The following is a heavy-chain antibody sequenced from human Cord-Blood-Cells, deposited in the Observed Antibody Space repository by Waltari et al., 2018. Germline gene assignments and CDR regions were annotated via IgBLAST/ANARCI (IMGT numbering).Heavy chain of an antibody. CDR1: GFTFDYYA. V-gene: IGHV3-9*01. D-gene: IGHD3-9*01. Sequence: EVQLVESGGGLVQPGRSLPLSCAASGFTFDYYAIPWVRQAPGKGLEWVSGISWNSGSIGYADSVKGRFTISRDNAKNSLYLQMNSLRAEDTALYYCARSFDYSDAFDIWGQGTMVTVSS. CDR3: ARSFDYSDAFDI. J-gene: IGHJ3*02. CDR2: ISWNSGSI.